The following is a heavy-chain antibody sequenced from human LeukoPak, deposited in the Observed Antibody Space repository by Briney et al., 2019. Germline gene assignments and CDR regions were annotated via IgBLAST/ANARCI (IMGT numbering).Heavy chain of an antibody. CDR2: IYSAGGT. J-gene: IGHJ4*02. CDR3: ARAPPYSSTWPLDY. D-gene: IGHD6-13*01. V-gene: IGHV3-53*01. Sequence: PSETLSLTCTVSGGSISSSSYYWGWIRQPPGKGLEWVSVIYSAGGTYYADSVRGRFTISRDTSKNTLYLQMNSLRAEDTAVYYCARAPPYSSTWPLDYWGQGTLVTVSS. CDR1: GGSISSSSYY.